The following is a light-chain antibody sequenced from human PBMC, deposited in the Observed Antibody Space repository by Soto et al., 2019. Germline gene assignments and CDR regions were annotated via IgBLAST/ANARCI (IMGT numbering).Light chain of an antibody. V-gene: IGLV8-61*01. Sequence: QTVVTQEPSFSVSPGRTVTLTFGLSSGSVSTSDYPSCYQQTPGQAPRTLIYNTNTRSSGVPDRFSGSILGNKAALTITGAQADDESDYYCVLYMGSGTWVFGGGTKVTVL. CDR2: NTN. CDR1: SGSVSTSDY. CDR3: VLYMGSGTWV. J-gene: IGLJ3*02.